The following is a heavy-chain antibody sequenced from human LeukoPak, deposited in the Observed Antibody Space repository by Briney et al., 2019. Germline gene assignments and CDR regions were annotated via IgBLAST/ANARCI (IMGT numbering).Heavy chain of an antibody. V-gene: IGHV3-9*01. CDR2: ISWNSGSI. CDR3: ARASSYDFWSGYYTYYFDY. J-gene: IGHJ4*02. CDR1: GFTFDDYA. D-gene: IGHD3-3*01. Sequence: GGSLRLSCAASGFTFDDYAMHWVRHAPGKGLEWVSGISWNSGSICYADSVKGRFTISRDNAKNSLYLQMNSLRAEDTAVYYCARASSYDFWSGYYTYYFDYWGQGTLVTVSS.